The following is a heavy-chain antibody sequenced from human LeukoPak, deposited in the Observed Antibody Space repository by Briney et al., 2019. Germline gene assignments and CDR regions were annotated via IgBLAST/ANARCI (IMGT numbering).Heavy chain of an antibody. CDR3: ARGITPNYYYGMDV. D-gene: IGHD3-16*01. CDR2: IYHSGST. V-gene: IGHV4-30-2*01. CDR1: GGSISSGGYS. J-gene: IGHJ6*02. Sequence: PSETLSLTCAVSGGSISSGGYSWSWIRQPPGKGLEWIGYIYHSGSTYYNPSLKSRVTISVDRPKNQFSLKLSSVTAADTAVYYCARGITPNYYYGMDVWGQGTTVTVSS.